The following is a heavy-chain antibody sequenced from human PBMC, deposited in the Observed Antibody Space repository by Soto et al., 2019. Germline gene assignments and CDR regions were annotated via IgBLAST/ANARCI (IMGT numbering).Heavy chain of an antibody. CDR2: ISSSSSYI. J-gene: IGHJ6*02. D-gene: IGHD1-26*01. CDR3: ASPGRGSYYPYYYYGMDV. CDR1: GFTFSSYS. Sequence: PXGSLRLSCAASGFTFSSYSINWVRQAPGKGLEWVSSISSSSSYIYYADSVKGRFTISRDNAKNSLYLQMNSLRAEDTAVYYCASPGRGSYYPYYYYGMDVWGQGPTVTVSS. V-gene: IGHV3-21*01.